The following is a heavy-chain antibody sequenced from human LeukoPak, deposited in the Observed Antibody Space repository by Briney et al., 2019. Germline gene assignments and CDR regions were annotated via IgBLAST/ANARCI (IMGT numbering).Heavy chain of an antibody. J-gene: IGHJ3*02. CDR3: ARDLYEGRYRGVTRPADAFDI. Sequence: ASVKVSCKASGYTFTSYGISWVQQAPGQGPGQGLEWMGWISPYNGNTNYTQKLQGRVTMTTDTSTSTAYMELRSLRSDDTAVYYCARDLYEGRYRGVTRPADAFDIWGQGTMVTVSS. CDR2: ISPYNGNT. CDR1: GYTFTSYG. V-gene: IGHV1-18*01. D-gene: IGHD2-8*02.